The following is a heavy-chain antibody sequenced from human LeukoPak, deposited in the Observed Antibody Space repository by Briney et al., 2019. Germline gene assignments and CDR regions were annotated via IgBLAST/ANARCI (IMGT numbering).Heavy chain of an antibody. Sequence: SETLSLTCAVYGGSFSGYYWSWIRQPPGKGREGVGEINHSGSTNYNPSLKSRVTISVDTSKNPFTLKLSSVTAADTAVYYCARGRISIFGVVIYYYYYMDVWGQGTTVTVSS. CDR2: INHSGST. V-gene: IGHV4-34*01. J-gene: IGHJ6*03. D-gene: IGHD3-3*01. CDR1: GGSFSGYY. CDR3: ARGRISIFGVVIYYYYYMDV.